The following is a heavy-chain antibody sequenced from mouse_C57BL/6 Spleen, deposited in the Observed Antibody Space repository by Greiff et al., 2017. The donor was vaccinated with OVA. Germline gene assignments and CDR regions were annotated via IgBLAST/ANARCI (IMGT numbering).Heavy chain of an antibody. D-gene: IGHD2-1*01. CDR1: GFTFSSYA. Sequence: EVKVEESGEGLVKPGGSLKLSCAASGFTFSSYAMSWVRQTPEKRLEWVAYISSGGDYIYYADTVKGRFTISRDNARNTLYLQMSSLKSEDTAMYYCTRDYGNYVWFAYWGQGTLVTVSA. CDR3: TRDYGNYVWFAY. J-gene: IGHJ3*01. V-gene: IGHV5-9-1*02. CDR2: ISSGGDYI.